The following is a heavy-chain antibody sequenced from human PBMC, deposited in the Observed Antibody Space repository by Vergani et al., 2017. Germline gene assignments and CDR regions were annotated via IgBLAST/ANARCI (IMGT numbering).Heavy chain of an antibody. CDR1: GFTFSTYE. D-gene: IGHD2/OR15-2a*01. V-gene: IGHV3-48*03. CDR3: ARDRCSSTTTCTFDY. J-gene: IGHJ4*02. CDR2: ISSSGSTI. Sequence: EVQLVESGGGLVQPGGSLRLSCAASGFTFSTYEMNWVRQAPGKGLEWVSYISSSGSTIYYADSVKGRFNISRDNAQNSLYLQMNSLRAEDTAVYYCARDRCSSTTTCTFDYWGQGTLVTVSS.